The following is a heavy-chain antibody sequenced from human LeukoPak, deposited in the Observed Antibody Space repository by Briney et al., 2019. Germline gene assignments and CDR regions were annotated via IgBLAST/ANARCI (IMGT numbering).Heavy chain of an antibody. J-gene: IGHJ6*03. Sequence: GASVKVSCKASGYTFTSYDINWVRQATGQGLEWMGWMNPNSGNTGYAQKFQGRVTMTRNTSISTAYMELSSLRSEDTAVYYCARGDYCSSTSCYVDYYYYMDVWGKGTTVTISS. CDR1: GYTFTSYD. CDR2: MNPNSGNT. D-gene: IGHD2-2*01. V-gene: IGHV1-8*01. CDR3: ARGDYCSSTSCYVDYYYYMDV.